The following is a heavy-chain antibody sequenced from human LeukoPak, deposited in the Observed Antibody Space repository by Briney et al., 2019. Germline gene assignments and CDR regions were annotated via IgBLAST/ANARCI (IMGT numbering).Heavy chain of an antibody. J-gene: IGHJ4*02. V-gene: IGHV3-49*04. Sequence: GGSLRLSCSASGFAFGDYAVTWVRQAPGKGLQWVGLVKTRSYGETTEYAASVKGRFTISRDDSKSIAYLQMDSLKTEDTARYFCAKGSLAGYCTSTTCHTTFYIDFWGQGTAVAVSS. CDR3: AKGSLAGYCTSTTCHTTFYIDF. D-gene: IGHD2-8*01. CDR2: VKTRSYGETT. CDR1: GFAFGDYA.